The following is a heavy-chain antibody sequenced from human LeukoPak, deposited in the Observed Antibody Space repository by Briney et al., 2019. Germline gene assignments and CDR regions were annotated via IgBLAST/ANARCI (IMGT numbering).Heavy chain of an antibody. V-gene: IGHV3-23*01. D-gene: IGHD3-9*01. CDR3: AKWGDYDVLTGYYVSDF. J-gene: IGHJ4*02. Sequence: GGSLRLSCAASGFIFSNYAMYWVRQAPGKGLEWVSAISGRSDNTYYADSVKGRFTLSRDSSKNTLYLQMNSLRADDTAVYYCAKWGDYDVLTGYYVSDFWGQGPQVTVSS. CDR2: ISGRSDNT. CDR1: GFIFSNYA.